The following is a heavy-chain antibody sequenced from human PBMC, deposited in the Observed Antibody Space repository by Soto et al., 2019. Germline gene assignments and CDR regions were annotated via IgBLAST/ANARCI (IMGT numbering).Heavy chain of an antibody. V-gene: IGHV1-3*01. D-gene: IGHD2-15*01. Sequence: ASVKVSCKASGYTFPSYAMHWVRQAPGQRLEWMGWINAGNGNTKYSQKFQGRVTITRDTSASTAYMELSSLRSEDTAVYYCASSRCSGGSCYSPYFGYWGQGTLVTVSS. CDR3: ASSRCSGGSCYSPYFGY. CDR1: GYTFPSYA. J-gene: IGHJ4*02. CDR2: INAGNGNT.